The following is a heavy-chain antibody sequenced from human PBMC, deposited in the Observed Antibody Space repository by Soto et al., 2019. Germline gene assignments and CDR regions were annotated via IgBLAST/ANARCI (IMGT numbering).Heavy chain of an antibody. D-gene: IGHD4-17*01. J-gene: IGHJ2*01. CDR1: GGAVSGFY. V-gene: IGHV4-59*02. CDR2: IYNTGST. CDR3: ARSPTLYVDYDSWYFDL. Sequence: QVQLQESGPGLVKSSETLSLTCTVSGGAVSGFYWSWLRQPPGKELQWIGYIYNTGSTNYNPSLESRLIISVDTSKTQCSLKVTSVTAADTAVYYCARSPTLYVDYDSWYFDLWGRGTLVTVSS.